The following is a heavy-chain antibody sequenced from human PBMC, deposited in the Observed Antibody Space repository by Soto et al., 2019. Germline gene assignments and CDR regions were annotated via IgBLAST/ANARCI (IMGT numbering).Heavy chain of an antibody. CDR1: GFSLSNARMG. CDR3: ARMGRGSGWHKKFDS. V-gene: IGHV2-26*01. D-gene: IGHD6-19*01. CDR2: IFWNDEK. J-gene: IGHJ4*02. Sequence: QVTLKESGPVLVKPTETLTLTCTVSGFSLSNARMGVSWIRQPPGKALEWLAHIFWNDEKSYSTSLKSRLTTFKDITKKQVVLTMTNMNPLDTATSYCARMGRGSGWHKKFDSWGQGTLVTVSS.